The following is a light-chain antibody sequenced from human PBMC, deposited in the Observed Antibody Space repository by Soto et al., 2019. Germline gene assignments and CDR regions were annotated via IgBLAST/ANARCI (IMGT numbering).Light chain of an antibody. V-gene: IGKV3-20*01. CDR2: GAS. Sequence: EIVLIQSPGTLFLSQGERATLSCRASQSVSSSYLAWYQQKPGQAPRLLIYGASSRATGIPDRFSGSGSGTDFTLTISRLEPEDFAVYYCQQYGSSPWTFGQGTKVDIK. J-gene: IGKJ1*01. CDR1: QSVSSSY. CDR3: QQYGSSPWT.